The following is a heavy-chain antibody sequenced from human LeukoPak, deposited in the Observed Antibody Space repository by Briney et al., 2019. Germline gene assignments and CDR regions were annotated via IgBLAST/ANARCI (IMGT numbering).Heavy chain of an antibody. CDR2: INPNSGGT. V-gene: IGHV1-2*02. CDR3: ARDTYSSSRRFDY. Sequence: ASVKVSCKASGYTFTGYYMHRVRQAPGQGLEWMGWINPNSGGTNYAQKFQGRVTMTRDTSISTAYMELSRLRSDDTAVYYCARDTYSSSRRFDYWGQGTLVTVSS. J-gene: IGHJ4*02. CDR1: GYTFTGYY. D-gene: IGHD6-6*01.